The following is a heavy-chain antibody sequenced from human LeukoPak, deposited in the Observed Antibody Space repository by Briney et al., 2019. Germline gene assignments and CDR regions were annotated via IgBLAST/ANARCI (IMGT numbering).Heavy chain of an antibody. Sequence: SETLSLTGTVSGGSISSYYWSWIRQPAGKGLEWIGRIYTSGSTNYNPSLKSRVPMSVDTSKNQFSLKLSSVTAADTAVYYCARAVATARRHWFDPWGQGTLVTVST. J-gene: IGHJ5*02. CDR1: GGSISSYY. CDR3: ARAVATARRHWFDP. D-gene: IGHD5-12*01. CDR2: IYTSGST. V-gene: IGHV4-4*07.